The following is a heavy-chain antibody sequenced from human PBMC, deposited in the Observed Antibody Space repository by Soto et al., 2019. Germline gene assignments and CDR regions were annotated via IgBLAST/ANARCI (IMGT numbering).Heavy chain of an antibody. J-gene: IGHJ5*02. CDR1: GGSISSYY. CDR2: MYYSGRT. CDR3: ARQDNWFDP. V-gene: IGHV4-59*08. Sequence: QVQLQESGPGLVKPSETLSLTCTVSGGSISSYYWSWIRQPPGKGPEWIGYMYYSGRTNYNPSLQSRVTMSVDTSKNQFSLKLSSVTAADTAVYYCARQDNWFDPWGQGTLVTVSS.